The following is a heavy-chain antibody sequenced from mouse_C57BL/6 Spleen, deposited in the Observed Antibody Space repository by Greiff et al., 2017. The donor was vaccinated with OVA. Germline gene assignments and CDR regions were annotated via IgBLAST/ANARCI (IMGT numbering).Heavy chain of an antibody. J-gene: IGHJ2*01. CDR2: IDPSDSYT. CDR3: AELGGYFDY. Sequence: QVQLQQPGAELVRPGTSVKLSCKASGYTFTSYWMHWVKQRPGQGLEWIGVIDPSDSYTNYNQKFKGKATLTVDTSSSTAYMQLSSLTSEDSAVYYCAELGGYFDYWGQGTTRTVSS. CDR1: GYTFTSYW. V-gene: IGHV1-59*01. D-gene: IGHD4-1*01.